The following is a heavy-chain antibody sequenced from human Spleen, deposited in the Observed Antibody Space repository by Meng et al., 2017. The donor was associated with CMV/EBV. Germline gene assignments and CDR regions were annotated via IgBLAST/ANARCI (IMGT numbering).Heavy chain of an antibody. J-gene: IGHJ5*02. CDR1: GFTVTSNY. CDR2: LHSGGAT. D-gene: IGHD3-3*01. CDR3: AREAVLRFLEWASRDWFDP. V-gene: IGHV3-66*01. Sequence: GESMKISCAASGFTVTSNYMNWVRLAPGKGLEWVSLLHSGGATHYADHVKGRFTISRDNAKNSLYPQMNSMRAEYTAVYYCAREAVLRFLEWASRDWFDPWGQGTLVTVSS.